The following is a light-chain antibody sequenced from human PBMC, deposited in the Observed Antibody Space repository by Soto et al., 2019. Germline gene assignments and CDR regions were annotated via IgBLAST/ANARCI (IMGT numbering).Light chain of an antibody. V-gene: IGLV2-14*03. Sequence: QSALTQPASVSGSPGQSITISCTGTRTDIGGYDHVSWYQQHPGKAPKLMIYDVSSRPSGVSDRFSGSKSANTASLTISGLQAEDEANYYCNSYTTSRSLYVCGTGTKVPVL. J-gene: IGLJ1*01. CDR3: NSYTTSRSLYV. CDR1: RTDIGGYDH. CDR2: DVS.